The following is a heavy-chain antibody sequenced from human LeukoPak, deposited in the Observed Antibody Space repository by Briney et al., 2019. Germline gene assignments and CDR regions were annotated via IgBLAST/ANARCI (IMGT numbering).Heavy chain of an antibody. CDR1: GGSISSGSYY. D-gene: IGHD1-26*01. J-gene: IGHJ5*02. CDR2: IYTSGST. Sequence: SETLSLTCTVSGGSISSGSYYWSWIRQPAGKGLEWIGRIYTSGSTNYNPSLKSRVTISVDTSKNQFSLQLSSVTAADTAVYYCARARVGATRNWFDPWGQGTLVTVSS. V-gene: IGHV4-61*02. CDR3: ARARVGATRNWFDP.